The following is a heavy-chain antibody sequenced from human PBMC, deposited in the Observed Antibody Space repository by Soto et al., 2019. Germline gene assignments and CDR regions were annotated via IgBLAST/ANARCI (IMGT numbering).Heavy chain of an antibody. J-gene: IGHJ6*02. Sequence: QVQLVQSGAEVKKPGASVKVSCKASGYTFTSYGISWVRQAPGQGLEWMGWISAYNGNTNYAQKLQGRVTMTTDTSTSTAYMERRSLGPDDTAVYYCARGGGGSYRAGSRYYYGMDVWGQGTTVTVSS. D-gene: IGHD1-26*01. CDR1: GYTFTSYG. V-gene: IGHV1-18*01. CDR2: ISAYNGNT. CDR3: ARGGGGSYRAGSRYYYGMDV.